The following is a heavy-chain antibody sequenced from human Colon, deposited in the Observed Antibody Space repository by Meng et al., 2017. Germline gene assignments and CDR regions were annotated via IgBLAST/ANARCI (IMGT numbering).Heavy chain of an antibody. Sequence: QVQLTRWGPGLLSPSGPPHLTSAVYGGPCSGYYWSWIRQPPGKGLEWIGDINLSGTTNYIPSLKSRITISVDTSKNQFSLRLNSVTAADTAVYFCARTIYSSSVDYWGQGTLVTVSS. J-gene: IGHJ4*02. CDR1: GGPCSGYY. V-gene: IGHV4-34*01. CDR2: INLSGTT. D-gene: IGHD3-22*01. CDR3: ARTIYSSSVDY.